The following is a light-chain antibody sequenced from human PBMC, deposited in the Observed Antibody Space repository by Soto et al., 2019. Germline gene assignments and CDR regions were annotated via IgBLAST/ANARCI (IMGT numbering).Light chain of an antibody. CDR3: QSYDSSLSGSVV. Sequence: QSALTQPPSASGSPGQSLTISCTGTSSDVGGYNYVFWYQQHPGKAPKLMIYEVNKRPSGVPDRFSGSKSGTSASLAITGLQAEDEADYYCQSYDSSLSGSVVFGGGTKLTVL. J-gene: IGLJ2*01. CDR2: EVN. V-gene: IGLV2-8*01. CDR1: SSDVGGYNY.